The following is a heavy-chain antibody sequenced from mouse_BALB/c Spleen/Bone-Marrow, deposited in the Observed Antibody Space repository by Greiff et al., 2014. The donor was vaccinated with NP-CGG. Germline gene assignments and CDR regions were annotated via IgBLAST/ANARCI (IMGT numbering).Heavy chain of an antibody. D-gene: IGHD2-1*01. CDR1: GFTFSSYG. CDR3: ARGNYGNYVDYFDY. CDR2: INSNGGST. J-gene: IGHJ2*01. V-gene: IGHV5-6-3*01. Sequence: QLVESGGGLVQPGGSLKLSCAASGFTFSSYGMSWVRQTPDKRLELVASINSNGGSTYYPDSVKGRFTISRDNAKKTLSLQMSSLKSEDTAVYYCARGNYGNYVDYFDYWGQGTTLTVSS.